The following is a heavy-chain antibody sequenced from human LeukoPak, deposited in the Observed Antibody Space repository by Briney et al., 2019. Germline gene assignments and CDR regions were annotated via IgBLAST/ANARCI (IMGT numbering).Heavy chain of an antibody. V-gene: IGHV3-74*01. Sequence: GGSLRLSCAASGFTFSSYWMHWVRQAPGKGLVWVSRINSDGSTTSYADSVKGRFPFSRDNAKNTLYLQMNSLRAEDTAVYYCARGAGYSSSWYGPWGQGTLVTVSS. J-gene: IGHJ5*02. CDR1: GFTFSSYW. D-gene: IGHD6-13*01. CDR3: ARGAGYSSSWYGP. CDR2: INSDGSTT.